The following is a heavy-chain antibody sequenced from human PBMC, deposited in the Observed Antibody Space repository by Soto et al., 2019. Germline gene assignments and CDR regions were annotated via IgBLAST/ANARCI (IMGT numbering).Heavy chain of an antibody. CDR1: GFIFSSYW. CDR2: INQDGSGK. Sequence: EVQLVESGGVLVQPGGSLRISCAGSGFIFSSYWMSWVRQAPGKGLEWVAKINQDGSGKYYADSVRGRFTFSRDNAENSLYLQMNSLRVEDTAVYYCVRGWYNDVWGYYFDYWGQGTLVTVSS. D-gene: IGHD3-16*01. V-gene: IGHV3-7*01. J-gene: IGHJ4*02. CDR3: VRGWYNDVWGYYFDY.